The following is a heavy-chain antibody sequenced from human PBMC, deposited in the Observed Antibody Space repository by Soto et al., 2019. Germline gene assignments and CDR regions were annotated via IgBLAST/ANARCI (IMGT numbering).Heavy chain of an antibody. CDR1: GFTFSSYA. CDR2: ISGSGGST. CDR3: AKAGAEYYDIPQNWFDP. Sequence: PGGSLRLSCAASGFTFSSYAMSWVRQAPGKGLEWVSAISGSGGSTYYADSVKGRFTISRDNSKNTLYLQMNSLRAGDTAVYYCAKAGAEYYDIPQNWFDPWGQGTLVTVSS. V-gene: IGHV3-23*01. D-gene: IGHD3-9*01. J-gene: IGHJ5*02.